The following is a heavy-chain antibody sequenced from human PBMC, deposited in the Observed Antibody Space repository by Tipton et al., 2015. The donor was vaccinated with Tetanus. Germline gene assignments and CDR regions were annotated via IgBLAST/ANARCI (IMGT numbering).Heavy chain of an antibody. Sequence: LRLSCTVSGGSISSYYWSWIRQPPGKGLEWIGYIYYSGSTNYNPSLKSRVTISVDTSKNQFSLKLSSVTAADTAVYYCARDLTYSSSLSLGYWGQGTLVTVSS. V-gene: IGHV4-59*01. CDR1: GGSISSYY. CDR2: IYYSGST. D-gene: IGHD6-6*01. CDR3: ARDLTYSSSLSLGY. J-gene: IGHJ4*02.